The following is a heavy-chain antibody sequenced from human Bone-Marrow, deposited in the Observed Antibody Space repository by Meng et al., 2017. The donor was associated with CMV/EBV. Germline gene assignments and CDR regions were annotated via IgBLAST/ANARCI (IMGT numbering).Heavy chain of an antibody. CDR3: AREGQYYYDSSGSFDY. V-gene: IGHV1-69*05. D-gene: IGHD3-22*01. Sequence: SVKVSCKASGYTFTGYYMHWVRQAPGQGLEWMGGIIPIFGTANYAQKFQGRVTITTDESTSTAYMELSSLRSEDTAVYYCAREGQYYYDSSGSFDYGGQGTLVTVS. CDR2: IIPIFGTA. J-gene: IGHJ4*02. CDR1: GYTFTGYY.